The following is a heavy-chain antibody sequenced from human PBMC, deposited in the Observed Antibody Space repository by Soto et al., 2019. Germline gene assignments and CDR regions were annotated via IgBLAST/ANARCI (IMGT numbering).Heavy chain of an antibody. CDR1: GYSFTSYW. D-gene: IGHD6-19*01. Sequence: GESLKISFKGSGYSFTSYWIGWVRQMPGKGLEWMGIIYPGDSDTRYSPSFQGQVTISADKSISTAYLQWSSLKASDTAMYYCARLAPVAENSAAFDIWGQGTMVTVSS. CDR2: IYPGDSDT. J-gene: IGHJ3*02. CDR3: ARLAPVAENSAAFDI. V-gene: IGHV5-51*01.